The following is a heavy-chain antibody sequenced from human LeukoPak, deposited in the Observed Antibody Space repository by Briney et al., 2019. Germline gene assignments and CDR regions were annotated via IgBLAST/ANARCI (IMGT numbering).Heavy chain of an antibody. CDR1: GFSVTTKY. J-gene: IGHJ4*02. CDR2: IYSGGST. Sequence: GGSLRLSCEASGFSVTTKYMSWVRQAPGKGLEWVSVIYSGGSTYYADSVKARFTISRDKSKSTVYLQMNSLRAEDTAVYYCATDGGRREFDYWGQGTLVTVSS. V-gene: IGHV3-66*01. D-gene: IGHD3-3*01. CDR3: ATDGGRREFDY.